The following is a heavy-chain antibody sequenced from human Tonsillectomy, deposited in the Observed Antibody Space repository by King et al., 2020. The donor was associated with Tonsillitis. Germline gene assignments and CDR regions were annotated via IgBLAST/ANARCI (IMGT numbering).Heavy chain of an antibody. CDR3: AGDEGYMGTSGNFHY. CDR2: ISYDGSNK. J-gene: IGHJ4*02. D-gene: IGHD3-10*01. V-gene: IGHV3-30-3*01. Sequence: VQLVESGGGVVQPGRSLRLSCAASGFTFSRYSMHWVRQAPGKGLEWVAVISYDGSNKYYADSVKGRFTISRDNSKNTLYLQMNSRRPEDTDVYYCAGDEGYMGTSGNFHYWGQGTLVTVSS. CDR1: GFTFSRYS.